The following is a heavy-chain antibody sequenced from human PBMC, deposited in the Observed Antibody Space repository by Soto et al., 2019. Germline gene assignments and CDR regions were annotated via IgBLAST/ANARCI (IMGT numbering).Heavy chain of an antibody. J-gene: IGHJ5*02. CDR1: GFTFSSYW. V-gene: IGHV3-7*05. Sequence: GGSLRLSCAASGFTFSSYWMSWVRQAPGKGLEWVANIKQDGSEKYYVDSVKGRFTISRDNAKNSRYLQMNSLRAEDTAVYYCARDAPLYCSGGSCYHWFAPWGQGTLVTVSS. CDR2: IKQDGSEK. D-gene: IGHD2-15*01. CDR3: ARDAPLYCSGGSCYHWFAP.